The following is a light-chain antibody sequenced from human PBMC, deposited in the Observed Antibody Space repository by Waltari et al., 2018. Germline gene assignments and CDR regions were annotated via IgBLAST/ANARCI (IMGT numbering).Light chain of an antibody. J-gene: IGKJ5*01. CDR1: QNILYSSNNMNF. CDR2: WAP. CDR3: QQYYSAPIT. Sequence: DIVMTQSPDSLAVSLGERATINCTSCQNILYSSNNMNFLACYQKKPGQPPKLLISWAPTREAGAPDRFSCSGSGTDFTLTISSLQAEDVAVYYCQQYYSAPITFGQGTRLEIK. V-gene: IGKV4-1*01.